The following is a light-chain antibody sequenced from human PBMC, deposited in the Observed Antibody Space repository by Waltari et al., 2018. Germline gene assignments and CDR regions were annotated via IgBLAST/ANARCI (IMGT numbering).Light chain of an antibody. J-gene: IGLJ1*01. V-gene: IGLV2-23*02. CDR3: CSFTSSSTYV. CDR2: EVN. CDR1: ISDIGLFKV. Sequence: QSALTQPASVSASPGQSITVSCSGSISDIGLFKVVSWFQQYPGKPPKLIIYEVNKRPPGSAVRFSATKSGNVAALTISGVQADDEADYYCCSFTSSSTYVFGSGTTVTVL.